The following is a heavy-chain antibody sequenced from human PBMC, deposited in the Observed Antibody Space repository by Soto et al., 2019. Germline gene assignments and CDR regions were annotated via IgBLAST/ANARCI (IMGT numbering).Heavy chain of an antibody. CDR2: IYINGST. CDR1: GFSVSSNY. Sequence: PEGSLRLSCAAYGFSVSSNYMSWVRQAPGEGLEWVAIIYINGSTDYADSVQGRFSVSRDIYKNTLFLQMNNLRAEDTAVYFCSGDPSGYDEGDWYHGVDVWGQGTTVTVSS. CDR3: SGDPSGYDEGDWYHGVDV. V-gene: IGHV3-53*01. J-gene: IGHJ6*02. D-gene: IGHD5-12*01.